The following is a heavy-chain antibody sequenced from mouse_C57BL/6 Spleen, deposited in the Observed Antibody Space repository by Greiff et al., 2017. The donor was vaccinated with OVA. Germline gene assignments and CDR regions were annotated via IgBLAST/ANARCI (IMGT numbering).Heavy chain of an antibody. CDR2: IYPSDSET. CDR3: AREDSNSPWFAY. Sequence: QVQLQQPGAELVRPGSSVKLSCKASGYTFTSYWMDWVKQRPGQGLECIGNIYPSDSETHYNQKFKDKATLTVDKSSSTAYMQLSSLTSEDSAVYYCAREDSNSPWFAYWGQGTLVTVSA. D-gene: IGHD2-5*01. CDR1: GYTFTSYW. V-gene: IGHV1-61*01. J-gene: IGHJ3*01.